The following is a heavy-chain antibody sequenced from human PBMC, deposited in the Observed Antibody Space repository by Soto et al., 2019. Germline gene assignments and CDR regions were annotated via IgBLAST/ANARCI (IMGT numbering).Heavy chain of an antibody. D-gene: IGHD1-20*01. J-gene: IGHJ3*02. Sequence: ASVKVSCKVSGYTLTELSMHWVRQAPGKGLEWMGGFDPEDGETIYAQKFKGRVTMTEDTSTDTAYMELSSLRSEDTAVFYFATDFYNWNRRAFIHAFDIWGQGTMVTVSS. CDR3: ATDFYNWNRRAFIHAFDI. V-gene: IGHV1-24*01. CDR1: GYTLTELS. CDR2: FDPEDGET.